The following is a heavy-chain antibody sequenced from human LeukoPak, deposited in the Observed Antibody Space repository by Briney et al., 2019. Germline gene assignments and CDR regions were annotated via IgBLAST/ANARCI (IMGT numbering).Heavy chain of an antibody. V-gene: IGHV3-11*04. CDR2: ISNSGNTI. CDR3: AKDRSYGDYVWFDP. D-gene: IGHD4-17*01. CDR1: GFTFSDYY. J-gene: IGHJ5*02. Sequence: GGSLRLSCAASGFTFSDYYMSWIRQAPGKGLEWVSYISNSGNTIYYADSVKGRFTISRDNSKNTLYLQMNSLRAEDTAVYYCAKDRSYGDYVWFDPWGQGTLVTVSS.